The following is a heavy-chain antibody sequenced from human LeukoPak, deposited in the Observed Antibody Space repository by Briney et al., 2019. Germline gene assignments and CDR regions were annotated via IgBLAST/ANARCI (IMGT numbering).Heavy chain of an antibody. Sequence: GGSLRLSCAASGFTFNSHTINWVRQAPGKGLEWVSSISRSRSNIYYADSVKGRLTISRDNAKNSLYLQMSSLRAEDTAVYYCATDVADSSGYYYFDAFHIWGQGTMVTVSS. D-gene: IGHD3-22*01. J-gene: IGHJ3*02. CDR3: ATDVADSSGYYYFDAFHI. V-gene: IGHV3-21*01. CDR1: GFTFNSHT. CDR2: ISRSRSNI.